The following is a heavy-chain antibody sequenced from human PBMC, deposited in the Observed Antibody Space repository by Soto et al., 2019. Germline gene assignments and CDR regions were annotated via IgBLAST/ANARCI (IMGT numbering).Heavy chain of an antibody. Sequence: SETLSLTCTVSGGSISSYYWSWIRQPPGKGLEWIGYIYYSGSTNYNPSLKSRVTISVDTSKNQFSLKLSSVTAADTAVYYCARERRGMGGAFDIWGQGTMVTVSS. CDR1: GGSISSYY. CDR3: ARERRGMGGAFDI. D-gene: IGHD3-16*01. V-gene: IGHV4-59*01. CDR2: IYYSGST. J-gene: IGHJ3*02.